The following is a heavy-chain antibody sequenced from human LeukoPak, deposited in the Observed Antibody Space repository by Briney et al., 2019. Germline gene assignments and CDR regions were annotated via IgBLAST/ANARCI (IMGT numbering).Heavy chain of an antibody. D-gene: IGHD3-3*01. J-gene: IGHJ4*02. CDR1: GYTFTSYY. CDR3: ARDGGYDFWSGYHRPDY. Sequence: EASVKVSCKASGYTFTSYYMHWVRQAPGQGLEWMGIINPSGGSTSYAQKLQGRVTMTRDTSTSTVYMELSSLRSEDTAVYYCARDGGYDFWSGYHRPDYWGQGTLVTVSS. CDR2: INPSGGST. V-gene: IGHV1-46*04.